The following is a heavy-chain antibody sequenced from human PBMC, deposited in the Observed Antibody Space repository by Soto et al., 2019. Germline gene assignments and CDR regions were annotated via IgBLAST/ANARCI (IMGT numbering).Heavy chain of an antibody. CDR3: AIPPRLFNGSRPRDNGIDV. CDR2: ISYDGTSK. V-gene: IGHV3-30-3*01. Sequence: LRLSCAASGFTFSKYSVHWVRQAPGKGLEWVAVISYDGTSKYYGDSVKGRFTMSRDFSNNTVYLQMNSLRPEDTALCYFAIPPRLFNGSRPRDNGIDVCGLG. J-gene: IGHJ6*01. CDR1: GFTFSKYS. D-gene: IGHD2-15*01.